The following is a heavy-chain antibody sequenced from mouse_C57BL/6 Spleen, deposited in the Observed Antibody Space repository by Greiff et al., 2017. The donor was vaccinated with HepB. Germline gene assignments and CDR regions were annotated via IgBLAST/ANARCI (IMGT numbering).Heavy chain of an antibody. CDR3: ARRGQLRPYYYAMDY. D-gene: IGHD3-2*02. Sequence: VQLQQPGTELVKPGASGYTFTSYWMHWVKQRPGQGLEWIGNINPSNGGTNYNEKFKSKATLTVDKSSSTAYMQLSSLTSEDSAVYYCARRGQLRPYYYAMDYWGQGTSVTVSS. J-gene: IGHJ4*01. CDR1: GYTFTSYW. CDR2: INPSNGGT. V-gene: IGHV1-53*01.